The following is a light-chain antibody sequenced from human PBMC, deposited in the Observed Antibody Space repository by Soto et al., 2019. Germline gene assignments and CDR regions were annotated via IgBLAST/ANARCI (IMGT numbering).Light chain of an antibody. V-gene: IGKV1-27*01. CDR2: AAS. J-gene: IGKJ1*01. CDR1: QGISNY. Sequence: DIPMTQSPCSLSASVRDRVTITCRASQGISNYLAWYQQKPGKGPKLLIYAASTLQSGVPSRFSGSGSGTYFTLTISSLQPEDVATYYCQKYDSAPWTVGQGTKVEIK. CDR3: QKYDSAPWT.